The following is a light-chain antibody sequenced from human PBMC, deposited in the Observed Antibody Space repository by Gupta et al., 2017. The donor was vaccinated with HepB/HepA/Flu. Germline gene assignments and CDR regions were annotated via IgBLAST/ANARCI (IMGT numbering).Light chain of an antibody. Sequence: DVVLTESPLSLPVTLGQPASISCRSSQSLGFSDGNTFLNWFQQRPGQSPRRLLYKVSKRDSGVPERFSGSGSGTDFTLRISRVEAEDVAIYYCVQGTHWPTFGGGTKVEIK. J-gene: IGKJ4*01. CDR1: QSLGFSDGNTF. CDR2: KVS. V-gene: IGKV2-30*01. CDR3: VQGTHWPT.